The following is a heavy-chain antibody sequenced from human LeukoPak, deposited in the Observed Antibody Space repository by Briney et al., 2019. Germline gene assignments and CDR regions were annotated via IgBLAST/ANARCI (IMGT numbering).Heavy chain of an antibody. CDR3: ARTGYCSGTSCRSGRYFDY. D-gene: IGHD2-2*01. V-gene: IGHV4-4*02. CDR2: IYHNGST. Sequence: PSETLSLTCAVSGGSIRSSYWWSWVRQPPGKGLGGIGEIYHNGSTNFNPSLKSRVTISVDKSNHQFSLNLSSVTAADTAMYYCARTGYCSGTSCRSGRYFDYWGQGTLVTVSS. CDR1: GGSIRSSYW. J-gene: IGHJ4*02.